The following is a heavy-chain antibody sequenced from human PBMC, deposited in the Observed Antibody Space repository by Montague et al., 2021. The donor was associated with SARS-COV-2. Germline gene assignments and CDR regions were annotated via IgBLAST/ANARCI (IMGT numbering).Heavy chain of an antibody. CDR1: GGSISSGTYY. CDR2: IYTSGST. V-gene: IGHV4-61*02. CDR3: ARDRTLRHIMRVVENVIDI. D-gene: IGHD3-22*01. Sequence: TLSLTCTVSGGSISSGTYYWSWIRQPAGKGLEWIGRIYTSGSTNYNPSLKSRVTISVDTSKNQFSLKLSSVTAADTAVYYCARDRTLRHIMRVVENVIDIWGQGTMVTVSS. J-gene: IGHJ3*02.